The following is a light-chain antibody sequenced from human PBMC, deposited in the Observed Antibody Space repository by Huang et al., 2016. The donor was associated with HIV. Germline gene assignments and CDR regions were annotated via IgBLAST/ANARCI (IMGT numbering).Light chain of an antibody. Sequence: EIVLTQSPGTLSLSPGERATLSCRASQSVSSNYLAWYQQKPGQAPRLLIYGASSRATGIPDRFSGSGSVTDFTLTISRLEPEDFAVYYCQQYGRSPLTFGGGTKLEIK. CDR1: QSVSSNY. CDR3: QQYGRSPLT. V-gene: IGKV3-20*01. CDR2: GAS. J-gene: IGKJ4*01.